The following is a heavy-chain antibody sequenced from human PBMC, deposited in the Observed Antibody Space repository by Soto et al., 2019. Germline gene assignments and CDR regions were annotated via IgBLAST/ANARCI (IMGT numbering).Heavy chain of an antibody. D-gene: IGHD3-3*01. CDR2: ISGSGGST. Sequence: EVQLLESGGGLVQPGGSLRLSCAASGFTFSSYAMSWVRQAPGKGLEWVSAISGSGGSTYYADSVKGRFTISRDNSKNTLYLPMNRLRAEDTAVYYCAKDIKIFGVPPPNDWFDPWGQGTLVTVSS. J-gene: IGHJ5*02. CDR1: GFTFSSYA. CDR3: AKDIKIFGVPPPNDWFDP. V-gene: IGHV3-23*01.